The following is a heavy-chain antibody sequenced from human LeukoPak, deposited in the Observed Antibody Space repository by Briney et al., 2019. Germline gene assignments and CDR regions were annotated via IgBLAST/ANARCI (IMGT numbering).Heavy chain of an antibody. CDR1: GYFLRESS. V-gene: IGHV1-24*01. CDR3: ATEDPSGHDVFKL. J-gene: IGHJ3*01. CDR2: FDPETGEI. D-gene: IGHD5-12*01. Sequence: ASVTVPCKVSGYFLRESSLHWVRQAPGTGLEWLGGFDPETGEIIYAQNLQGRVTMSEDIATDTAYVELSSLRYEDTAVYYCATEDPSGHDVFKLWGQGTMVAVSS.